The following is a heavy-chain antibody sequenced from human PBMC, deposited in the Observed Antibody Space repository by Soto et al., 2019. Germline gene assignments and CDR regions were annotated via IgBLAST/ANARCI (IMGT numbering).Heavy chain of an antibody. CDR2: ISSSSSYI. D-gene: IGHD6-13*01. CDR1: GFTFSSDS. J-gene: IGHJ4*02. V-gene: IGHV3-21*01. CDR3: ARPNIAAAGTAGGGY. Sequence: EVQLVESGGGLVKPGGSLRLSCAASGFTFSSDSMNWVRQAPRKGLEWVSSISSSSSYIYYADSVKGRFTISRDNAKNSLYLQMNSLRAEDTAVNYCARPNIAAAGTAGGGYWGQGTLVTVSS.